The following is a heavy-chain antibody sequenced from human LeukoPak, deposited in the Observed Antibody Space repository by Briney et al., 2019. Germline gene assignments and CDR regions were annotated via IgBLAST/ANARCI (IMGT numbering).Heavy chain of an antibody. D-gene: IGHD2/OR15-2a*01. CDR1: GFTFSDYY. CDR2: ISSSGSTI. CDR3: ARLLHYYYYYMDV. V-gene: IGHV3-11*04. Sequence: GGSLRPSCAASGFTFSDYYMSWIRQAPGKGLEWVSYISSSGSTIYYADSVKGRFTISRDNAKNSLYLQMNSLRAEDTAVYYCARLLHYYYYYMDVWGKGTTVTISS. J-gene: IGHJ6*03.